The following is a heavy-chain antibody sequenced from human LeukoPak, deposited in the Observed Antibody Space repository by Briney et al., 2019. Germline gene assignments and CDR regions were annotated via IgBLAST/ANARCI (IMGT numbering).Heavy chain of an antibody. V-gene: IGHV3-74*01. CDR2: ISGDGRTI. CDR1: GFTVSNYW. Sequence: GGSLRLSCAASGFTVSNYWMSWVRQAPGKGLVWISRISGDGRTISYADSVKGRFTISRDNAKNTLYLQMNSLRAEDTAVYYCAKYAGETLFDYWGQGTLVTVSS. D-gene: IGHD3-10*01. J-gene: IGHJ4*02. CDR3: AKYAGETLFDY.